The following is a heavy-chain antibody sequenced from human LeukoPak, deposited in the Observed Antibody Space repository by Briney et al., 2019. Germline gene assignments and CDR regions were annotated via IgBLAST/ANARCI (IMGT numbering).Heavy chain of an antibody. CDR3: ARGGDLKYCSGGSCYSVDY. CDR1: GFTFSSYG. V-gene: IGHV3-30*19. Sequence: GGSLRLSCAASGFTFSSYGVHWVRQAPGKGLEWVAVISKDGGTKYYADSVKGRLTISRDNSKNMLYLQMNSLRPEDTAVYYCARGGDLKYCSGGSCYSVDYWSQGTLVTVSS. J-gene: IGHJ4*02. CDR2: ISKDGGTK. D-gene: IGHD2-15*01.